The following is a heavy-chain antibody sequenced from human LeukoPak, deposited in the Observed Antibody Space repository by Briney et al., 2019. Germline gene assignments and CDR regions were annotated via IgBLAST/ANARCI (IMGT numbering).Heavy chain of an antibody. D-gene: IGHD3-10*01. CDR3: ARRITI. V-gene: IGHV1-69*06. J-gene: IGHJ3*02. CDR2: IIPMFDTP. CDR1: GGTFGNYA. Sequence: SVKVSCKASGGTFGNYAIGWARQAPGQGLEWMGGIIPMFDTPNYAQKFQGRVTITADKSTSTAYMELSSLRSEDTALYYCARRITIWGQGTMVTVSS.